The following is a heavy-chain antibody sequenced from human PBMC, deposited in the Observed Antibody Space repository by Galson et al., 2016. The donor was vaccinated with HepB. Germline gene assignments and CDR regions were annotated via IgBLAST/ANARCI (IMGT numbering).Heavy chain of an antibody. CDR1: GFTFNAHW. CDR2: IRGDGIVS. J-gene: IGHJ4*02. CDR3: SREMTGSYFD. Sequence: LRLSCAASGFTFNAHWMNWVRQAPGKGLEWVANIRGDGIVSYYAESVRGRFTISRDNAKNSLYLQMSGLRVDETAVYYCSREMTGSYFDWGQGTLVTVSS. D-gene: IGHD3-10*01. V-gene: IGHV3-7*01.